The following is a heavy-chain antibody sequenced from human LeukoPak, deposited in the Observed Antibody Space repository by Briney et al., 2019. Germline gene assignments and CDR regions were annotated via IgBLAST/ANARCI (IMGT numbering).Heavy chain of an antibody. J-gene: IGHJ5*02. Sequence: GASVKVSCKASGYTFTGYYMHWVRQAPGQGLEWMGWINPNSGGTNYAQKFQGRVTMTRDTSISTAYMELSRLGSDDTAVYYCARRIWSVVVAATWWFDPWGQGTLVTVSS. V-gene: IGHV1-2*02. D-gene: IGHD2-15*01. CDR2: INPNSGGT. CDR3: ARRIWSVVVAATWWFDP. CDR1: GYTFTGYY.